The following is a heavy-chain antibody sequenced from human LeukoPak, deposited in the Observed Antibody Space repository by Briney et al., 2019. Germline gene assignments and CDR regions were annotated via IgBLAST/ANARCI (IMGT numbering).Heavy chain of an antibody. CDR1: GGSISSSSYY. CDR2: IYYSGST. CDR3: ARSAAYYDSWSGISFDP. V-gene: IGHV4-39*01. D-gene: IGHD3-3*01. Sequence: SETLSLTCTVSGGSISSSSYYWGWICQPPGKGLEWIGSIYYSGSTYYNPSLKSRVTISVDTSKNQFSLKLSSVTAADTAVYYCARSAAYYDSWSGISFDPWGQGTLVTVSS. J-gene: IGHJ5*02.